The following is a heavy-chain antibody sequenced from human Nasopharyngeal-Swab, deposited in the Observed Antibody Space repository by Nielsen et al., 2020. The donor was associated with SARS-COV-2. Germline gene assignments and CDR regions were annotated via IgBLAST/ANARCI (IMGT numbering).Heavy chain of an antibody. D-gene: IGHD6-13*01. CDR2: IPYGGSKK. CDR3: ARDQGSSWYTYYYYYGRDV. J-gene: IGHJ6*02. CDR1: GFTFSSYA. Sequence: GESLKISCAASGFTFSSYAMHWVRQAPGKGLEWVAVIPYGGSKKYYADSVKGRFTISRDNSKNTLYLQMNSLRAEDTAVYYCARDQGSSWYTYYYYYGRDVWGQGTTVTVSS. V-gene: IGHV3-30-3*01.